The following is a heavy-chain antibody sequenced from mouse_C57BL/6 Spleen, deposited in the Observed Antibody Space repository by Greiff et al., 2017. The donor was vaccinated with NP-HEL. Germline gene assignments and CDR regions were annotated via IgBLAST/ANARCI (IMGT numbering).Heavy chain of an antibody. CDR1: GFSLTSYA. V-gene: IGHV2-9-1*01. J-gene: IGHJ2*01. CDR3: ARNEDYYGSSYDYFDY. CDR2: IWTGGGT. Sequence: VKLVESGPGLVAPSQSLSITCTVSGFSLTSYAISWVRQPPGKGLEWLGVIWTGGGTNYNSALKSRLSISKDNSKSQVFLKMNSLQTDDTARYYCARNEDYYGSSYDYFDYWGQGTTLTVSS. D-gene: IGHD1-1*01.